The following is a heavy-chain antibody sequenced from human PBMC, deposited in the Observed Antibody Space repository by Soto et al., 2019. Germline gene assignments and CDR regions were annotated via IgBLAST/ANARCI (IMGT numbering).Heavy chain of an antibody. CDR1: GYTFNTYG. CDR3: ARDHGGWWENYNWCDP. V-gene: IGHV1-18*01. J-gene: IGHJ5*02. Sequence: QVQLVQSGAEVKKPGASVKVSCKDSGYTFNTYGISWVRQAPGQGLEWMGWISAYSGNTNFAQKFQGRVTMTTDTSTSTAYMELRSLRSDDTAVHYSARDHGGWWENYNWCDPWGQGTLVTVSS. D-gene: IGHD2-8*02. CDR2: ISAYSGNT.